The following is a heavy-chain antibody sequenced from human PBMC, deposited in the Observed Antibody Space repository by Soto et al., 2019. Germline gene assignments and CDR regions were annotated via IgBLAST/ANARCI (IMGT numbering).Heavy chain of an antibody. Sequence: GGSLRLSCSASGFIFSESTIYWVRQVPGKGLEAISAVSTSGRSTYYADSVKDRFTISRDNSKNTLFLQMGSLRPEDTAIYYCVKQAHGLDGVAFDYWGQGTQVTVSS. CDR1: GFIFSEST. J-gene: IGHJ4*02. CDR3: VKQAHGLDGVAFDY. V-gene: IGHV3-64D*06. D-gene: IGHD2-15*01. CDR2: VSTSGRST.